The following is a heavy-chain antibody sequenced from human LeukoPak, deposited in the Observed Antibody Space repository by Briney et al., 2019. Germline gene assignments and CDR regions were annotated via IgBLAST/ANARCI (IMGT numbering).Heavy chain of an antibody. CDR3: ARDESGSYFDY. D-gene: IGHD1-26*01. CDR2: IYYSGTT. Sequence: SETLSLTCTVSGASIISSSYFWGWIRQPPGKGLEWIGSIYYSGTTYSKPSLNSRVTISIDTSKNQFSLKLSSVTAADTAVYYCARDESGSYFDYWGQGTLVTVSS. V-gene: IGHV4-39*07. CDR1: GASIISSSYF. J-gene: IGHJ4*02.